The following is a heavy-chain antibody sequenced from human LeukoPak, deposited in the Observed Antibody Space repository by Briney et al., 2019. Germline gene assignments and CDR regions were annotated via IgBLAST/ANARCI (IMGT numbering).Heavy chain of an antibody. D-gene: IGHD3-22*01. J-gene: IGHJ4*02. CDR1: GFTFSSYA. Sequence: GGSLRLSCAASGFTFSSYAMSWVRQAPGKGLEWVSAISGSGGSTYYADAVKGRFTISRDNSKNTLYLQMNSLRAEDKAVYYCAKDGLYYYDSSGYYPDYWGQGTLVTVSS. CDR2: ISGSGGST. V-gene: IGHV3-23*01. CDR3: AKDGLYYYDSSGYYPDY.